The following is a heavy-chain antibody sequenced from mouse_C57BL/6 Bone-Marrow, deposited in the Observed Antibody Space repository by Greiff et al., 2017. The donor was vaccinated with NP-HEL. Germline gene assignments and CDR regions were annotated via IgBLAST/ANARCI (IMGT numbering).Heavy chain of an antibody. V-gene: IGHV1-5*01. CDR1: GYTFTSYW. J-gene: IGHJ3*01. CDR3: TSIYYDFSGAY. Sequence: VQLQQSGTVLARPGASVKMSCKTSGYTFTSYWMHWVKQRPGQGLEWIGAIYPGNSDTSYNQKFKGKAKLTAVTSASTAYMELSSLTNEDSAVYYCTSIYYDFSGAYWGQGTLVTVSA. D-gene: IGHD2-4*01. CDR2: IYPGNSDT.